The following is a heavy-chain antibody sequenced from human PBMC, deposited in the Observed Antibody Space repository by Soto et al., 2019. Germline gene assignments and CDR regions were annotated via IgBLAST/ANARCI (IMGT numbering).Heavy chain of an antibody. J-gene: IGHJ4*02. CDR3: ARANYYGSPGDFDY. V-gene: IGHV3-48*01. CDR1: GFTFSSYS. Sequence: EVQLVESGGGLVQPGGSLRLSCAASGFTFSSYSMNWVRQAPGKGLEWVSYISSSSSTIYYADSVKGRFTISRDNAKNSLYLQMTSLRAEDTAVYYGARANYYGSPGDFDYWGQGTLVTVSS. D-gene: IGHD3-10*01. CDR2: ISSSSSTI.